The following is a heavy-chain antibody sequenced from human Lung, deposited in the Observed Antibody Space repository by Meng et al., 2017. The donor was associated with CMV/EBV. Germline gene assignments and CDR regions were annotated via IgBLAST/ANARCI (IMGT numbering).Heavy chain of an antibody. D-gene: IGHD5-24*01. CDR2: IDPNTGNP. CDR1: GYTFTSYA. V-gene: IGHV7-4-1*02. Sequence: VRPWKFGSGCKRPGASAKVSCRPSGYTFTSYAINWVRQAPGQGPDWMGWIDPNTGNPTYDQGFTGRFVFSLDTSVSTAYLQINSLRADDTAVYYCARDSPLDGYSLLDYWGQGTLVTVSS. J-gene: IGHJ4*02. CDR3: ARDSPLDGYSLLDY.